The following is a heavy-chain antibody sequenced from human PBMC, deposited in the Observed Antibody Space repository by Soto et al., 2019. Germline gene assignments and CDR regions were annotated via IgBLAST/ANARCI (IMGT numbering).Heavy chain of an antibody. Sequence: GASVKVSCKASGGTFSSYTISWVRQAPGQGLEWMGRIVPILGIANYAQKFQGRVTITADKSTSTAYMELSSLRSEDTAVYYCALAPYSSSWYFSGEDLFDPWGQGTLVTVSS. CDR3: ALAPYSSSWYFSGEDLFDP. D-gene: IGHD6-13*01. CDR2: IVPILGIA. J-gene: IGHJ5*02. V-gene: IGHV1-69*02. CDR1: GGTFSSYT.